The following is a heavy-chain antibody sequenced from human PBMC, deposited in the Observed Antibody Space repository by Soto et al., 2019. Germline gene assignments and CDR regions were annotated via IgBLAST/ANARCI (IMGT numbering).Heavy chain of an antibody. D-gene: IGHD3-3*01. V-gene: IGHV1-2*02. CDR3: ARVHASGYFSLSLNY. CDR1: GYTFTGYF. Sequence: ASVKVSCKTSGYTFTGYFMHWVRQAPGQGLEWMGWINPNSGGTSYALKFQDRVIMTRDTSISTAYMDLSRLKSDDTAVYYCARVHASGYFSLSLNYWGQGTLVTVSS. J-gene: IGHJ4*02. CDR2: INPNSGGT.